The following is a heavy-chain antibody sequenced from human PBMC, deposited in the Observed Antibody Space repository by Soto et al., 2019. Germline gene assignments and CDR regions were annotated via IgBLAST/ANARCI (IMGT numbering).Heavy chain of an antibody. CDR2: IYWDDDK. CDR3: AHRVLRTVFGVVTTTAIYFDL. J-gene: IGHJ4*02. CDR1: GFSRTTSGVG. D-gene: IGHD3-3*01. Sequence: QITLNESGPTVVRPTETLTLTCRFSGFSRTTSGVGVGWIRQSPGKAPEWLALIYWDDDKRYSASLKSRLTITKDTSKNQVVLTVSDLDPTDTATYYCAHRVLRTVFGVVTTTAIYFDLWGQGTPVAVSS. V-gene: IGHV2-5*02.